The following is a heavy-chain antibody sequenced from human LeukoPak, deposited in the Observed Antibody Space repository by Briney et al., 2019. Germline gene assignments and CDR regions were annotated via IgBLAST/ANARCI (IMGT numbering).Heavy chain of an antibody. CDR2: IYHSGST. CDR1: GGSISSSNW. V-gene: IGHV4-4*02. D-gene: IGHD3-10*01. Sequence: SETLSLTCAVSGGSISSSNWWSWVRQPPGKGLEWIGEIYHSGSTNYNPSLKSRVTISVDKSKNQFSLKLSSVTAADTAVYYCASASGSYYRLLDYWGQGALVTVSS. CDR3: ASASGSYYRLLDY. J-gene: IGHJ4*02.